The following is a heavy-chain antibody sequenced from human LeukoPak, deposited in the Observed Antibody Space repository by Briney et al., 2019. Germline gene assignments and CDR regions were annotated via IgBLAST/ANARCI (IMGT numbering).Heavy chain of an antibody. V-gene: IGHV3-48*01. CDR3: ARENSRPYNWFDP. CDR2: ISSSSSTI. J-gene: IGHJ5*02. CDR1: GFTFSSYW. D-gene: IGHD1-7*01. Sequence: GGSLRLSCAASGFTFSSYWMSWVRQAPGKGLEWVSYISSSSSTIYYADSVKGRFTISRDNAKNSLYLQMNSLRAEDTAVYYCARENSRPYNWFDPWGQGTLVTVSS.